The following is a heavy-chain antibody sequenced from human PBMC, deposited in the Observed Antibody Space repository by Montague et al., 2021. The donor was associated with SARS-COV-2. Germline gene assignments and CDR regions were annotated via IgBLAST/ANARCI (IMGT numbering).Heavy chain of an antibody. CDR3: ARDHGSGWFTFDY. V-gene: IGHV3-53*04. D-gene: IGHD6-19*01. CDR1: GFTVSGNY. CDR2: IYSGGST. Sequence: SLRLSCAASGFTVSGNYMSWVRQAPGKGLEWVSVIYSGGSTYYADSVKGRFTISRHNSKNTLYLQMNSLRAEDTAVYYCARDHGSGWFTFDYWGQGTLVTVSS. J-gene: IGHJ4*02.